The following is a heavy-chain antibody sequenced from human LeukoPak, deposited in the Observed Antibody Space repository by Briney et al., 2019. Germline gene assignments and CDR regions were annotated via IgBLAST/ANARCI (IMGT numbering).Heavy chain of an antibody. CDR1: GGSISSDDYF. V-gene: IGHV4-30-2*01. J-gene: IGHJ4*02. D-gene: IGHD3-9*01. CDR3: ARAPYDILTGYFLFDS. CDR2: IYHRGST. Sequence: SETLSLACAVSGGSISSDDYFWSWIRQPPGKGLEWIGYIYHRGSTSYNPSLKSRVTISLDKSRNQFSLNLSSVTAADTAVYYCARAPYDILTGYFLFDSWGQGTLVTVSS.